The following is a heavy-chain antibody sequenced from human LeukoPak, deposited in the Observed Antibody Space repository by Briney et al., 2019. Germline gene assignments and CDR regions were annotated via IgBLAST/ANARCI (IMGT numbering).Heavy chain of an antibody. Sequence: SETLSLTCTVSGGSISGYFWSWIRQPAGKGLEWIGRTNTSGSTNFNPSLKSRVTMSVDTSKNQFSLKLTSVTAADTALYYCARYRQESNGQFDYWGQGTLVTVSS. CDR1: GGSISGYF. D-gene: IGHD2-8*01. CDR2: TNTSGST. J-gene: IGHJ4*02. CDR3: ARYRQESNGQFDY. V-gene: IGHV4-4*07.